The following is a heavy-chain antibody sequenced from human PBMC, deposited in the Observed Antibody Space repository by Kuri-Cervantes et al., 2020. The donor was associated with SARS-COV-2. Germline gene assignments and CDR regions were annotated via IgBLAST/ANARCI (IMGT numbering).Heavy chain of an antibody. J-gene: IGHJ6*03. Sequence: GGSLTLSCAASRFTFYDRFTFDDYTMHWVRQAPGKGLEWVSLISWDGGTRYHADSVKGRFTISRDNAKNSLYLQMNSLKAEDMALYYCAKWRRRFLGPPRYMEFWGKGTTVTVSS. CDR1: RFTFYDRFTFDDYT. V-gene: IGHV3-43*01. D-gene: IGHD3-3*01. CDR2: ISWDGGTR. CDR3: AKWRRRFLGPPRYMEF.